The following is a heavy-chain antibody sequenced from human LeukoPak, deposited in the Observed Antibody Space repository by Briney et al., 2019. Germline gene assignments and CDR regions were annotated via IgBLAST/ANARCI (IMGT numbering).Heavy chain of an antibody. CDR1: GFSFSGHW. D-gene: IGHD3-22*01. CDR3: ARDRRDDSSMH. CDR2: INSDGSST. Sequence: PGGSLRLSCTASGFSFSGHWMHWARQAPGKGLVWVSRINSDGSSTSYADSVKGRFTISRDNAKNSLYLQMNSLRAEDTAVYYCARDRRDDSSMHWGQGTLVTVSA. J-gene: IGHJ4*02. V-gene: IGHV3-74*01.